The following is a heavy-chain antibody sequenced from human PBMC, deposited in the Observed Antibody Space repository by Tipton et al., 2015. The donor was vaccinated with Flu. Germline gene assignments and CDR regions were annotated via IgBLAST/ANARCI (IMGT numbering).Heavy chain of an antibody. CDR1: GGSISSYY. CDR2: IYTSGST. D-gene: IGHD2-8*01. V-gene: IGHV4-4*07. CDR3: AKGTGMGHCTNGVCCDAFDI. Sequence: LRLSCTVSGGSISSYYWSWIRQPAGKGLEWIGRIYTSGSTNYNPSLKSRVTMSVDTSKNQFSLKLSSVTAADTAIYYCAKGTGMGHCTNGVCCDAFDIWGQGTMVAISS. J-gene: IGHJ3*02.